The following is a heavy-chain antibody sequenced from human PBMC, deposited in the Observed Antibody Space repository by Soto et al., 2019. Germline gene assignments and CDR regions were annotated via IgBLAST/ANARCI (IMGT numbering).Heavy chain of an antibody. Sequence: GGSLRLSCAASGFTFSSYDMHWVRQATGKGLEWVSAIGTAGDTYYPGSVKGRFTITRENAKNSLYLQMNSLRAEDTAVYYCARGFLRSYYYDSSGFSSLWAQGTLVPVSS. J-gene: IGHJ4*02. D-gene: IGHD3-22*01. CDR2: IGTAGDT. CDR1: GFTFSSYD. V-gene: IGHV3-13*01. CDR3: ARGFLRSYYYDSSGFSSL.